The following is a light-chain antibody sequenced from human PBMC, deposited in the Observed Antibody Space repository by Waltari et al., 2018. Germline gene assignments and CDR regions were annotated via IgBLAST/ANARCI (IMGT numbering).Light chain of an antibody. CDR2: EGS. Sequence: QSALTQPASVSGSPGQSITISCTGTSSDVGSYNLVSWSQQHPGKAPKLMIYEGSKRTSGVSNRFSVSKSGNTASLTIYALQAEDEAYYYCCSYAGSSTYVFGTGTKVTVL. J-gene: IGLJ1*01. V-gene: IGLV2-23*01. CDR3: CSYAGSSTYV. CDR1: SSDVGSYNL.